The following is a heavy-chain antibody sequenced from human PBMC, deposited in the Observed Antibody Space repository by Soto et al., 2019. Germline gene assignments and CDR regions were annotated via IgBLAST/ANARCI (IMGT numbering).Heavy chain of an antibody. D-gene: IGHD2-21*02. J-gene: IGHJ4*02. Sequence: PGGSLRLSCAASGFTFSSYAMHWVRQAPGKGLEWVAVISYDGSNKYYADSVKGRFTISRDNSKNTLYLQMNSLRAEDTALYYCQRHCGDAYCGGDCSAHYFGSRGEATLV. V-gene: IGHV3-30-3*01. CDR3: QRHCGDAYCGGDCSAHYFGS. CDR2: ISYDGSNK. CDR1: GFTFSSYA.